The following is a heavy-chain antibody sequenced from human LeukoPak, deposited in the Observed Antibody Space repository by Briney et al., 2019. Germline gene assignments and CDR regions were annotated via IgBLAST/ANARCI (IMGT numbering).Heavy chain of an antibody. CDR2: IIPILGIA. Sequence: SVKVSCKASGGTFSSYTISWVRQAPGQGLEWMGRIIPILGIANYAQKLQGRVTITADKSTSTAYMELSSLRSEDTAVYYCARGSGQAVDFWFDPWGQGTLVTVSS. D-gene: IGHD3/OR15-3a*01. V-gene: IGHV1-69*02. CDR3: ARGSGQAVDFWFDP. J-gene: IGHJ5*02. CDR1: GGTFSSYT.